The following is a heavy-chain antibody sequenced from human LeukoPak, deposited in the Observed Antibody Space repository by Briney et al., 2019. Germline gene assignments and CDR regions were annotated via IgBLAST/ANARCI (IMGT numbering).Heavy chain of an antibody. Sequence: PGGSLRLSFAASGXSFSSYCMHWVRQAPGKGLEWVSRINSDGSSTTYADSVKGRSSISRDNAKNTLYLHTSSLRAEDTGVYYCARAVRAHPPADFWGQGTLVTVSS. D-gene: IGHD3-3*01. V-gene: IGHV3-74*01. CDR2: INSDGSST. CDR3: ARAVRAHPPADF. CDR1: GXSFSSYC. J-gene: IGHJ1*01.